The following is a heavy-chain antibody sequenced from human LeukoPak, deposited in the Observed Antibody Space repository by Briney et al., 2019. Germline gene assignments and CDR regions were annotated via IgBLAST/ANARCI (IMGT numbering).Heavy chain of an antibody. J-gene: IGHJ4*02. CDR2: ISSSSSYI. CDR3: ARDKWELPYIDY. V-gene: IGHV3-21*01. D-gene: IGHD1-26*01. CDR1: GFTFSSYS. Sequence: GGSLRLSCAASGFTFSSYSMNWVRQAPGKGLEWVSSISSSSSYIYYADSVKGRFTISRDNAKNSLYLQMNSLRAEDTAVYYCARDKWELPYIDYWGQGTLVTVSS.